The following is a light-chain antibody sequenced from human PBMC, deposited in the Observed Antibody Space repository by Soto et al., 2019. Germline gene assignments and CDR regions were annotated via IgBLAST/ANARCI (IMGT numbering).Light chain of an antibody. CDR3: QQTYTSPAT. V-gene: IGKV1-39*01. CDR1: QSISAY. CDR2: VAS. Sequence: DIQMTQSPSSLSASVGDRVVITCRASQSISAYLNWYQQKPGEAPKLLIYVASTLQSGVPSRFSGSGSGTDFTLTINTLQSEDFATYYCQQTYTSPATFGQGTKVEIK. J-gene: IGKJ1*01.